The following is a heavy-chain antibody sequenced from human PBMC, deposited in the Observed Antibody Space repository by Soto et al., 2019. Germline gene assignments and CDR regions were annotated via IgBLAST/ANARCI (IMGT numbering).Heavy chain of an antibody. V-gene: IGHV4-30-2*01. CDR2: IYQNGDT. D-gene: IGHD5-12*01. Sequence: PSETLSLTCAVSGGSISRGGYSWTWIRQAPEKGLEWIGYIYQNGDTDYNPSLKSRVTMSVDRSKNQFSLKLSSVTAADTAVYYCASGYTGYDHRVMYGLEVWGQGTTVTVSS. J-gene: IGHJ6*02. CDR3: ASGYTGYDHRVMYGLEV. CDR1: GGSISRGGYS.